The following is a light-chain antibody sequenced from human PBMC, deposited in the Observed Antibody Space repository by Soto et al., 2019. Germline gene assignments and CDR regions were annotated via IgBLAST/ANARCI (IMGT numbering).Light chain of an antibody. Sequence: QLVLTQSPSASASLGASVKLTCTLSSWHSSYAIAWHQQQPEKGPRYLMKLNSDGSHSKGDGIPDRFSGSSSGAERYLTISGLQSEDEADYYCQTWGTGIRVFGGGTKLTVL. CDR1: SWHSSYA. CDR3: QTWGTGIRV. J-gene: IGLJ3*02. V-gene: IGLV4-69*01. CDR2: LNSDGSH.